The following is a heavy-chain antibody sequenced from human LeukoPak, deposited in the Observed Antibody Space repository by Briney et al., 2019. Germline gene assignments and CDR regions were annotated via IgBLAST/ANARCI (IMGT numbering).Heavy chain of an antibody. J-gene: IGHJ4*02. CDR1: GFTFSSYW. Sequence: PGGSLRLSCAASGFTFSSYWMSWVRQAPGKGLEWVSSISSSSSYIYYADSVKGRFTISRDNAKNSLYLQMNSLRAEDTAVYYCARARPGGSYYRFSFDYWGQGTLVTVSS. CDR3: ARARPGGSYYRFSFDY. D-gene: IGHD1-26*01. V-gene: IGHV3-21*01. CDR2: ISSSSSYI.